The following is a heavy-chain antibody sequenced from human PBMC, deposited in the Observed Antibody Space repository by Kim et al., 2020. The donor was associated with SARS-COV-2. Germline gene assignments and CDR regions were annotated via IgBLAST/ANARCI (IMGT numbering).Heavy chain of an antibody. Sequence: SETLSLTCAVSGGSISSSNWWSWVRQPPGKGLEWIGEIYHSGSTNYNPSLKSRVTISVDKSKNQFSLKLSSVTAADTAVYYCARDPWGMQFDPYTSGYWGQGTLVTVSS. J-gene: IGHJ4*02. CDR3: ARDPWGMQFDPYTSGY. CDR2: IYHSGST. V-gene: IGHV4-4*02. D-gene: IGHD7-27*01. CDR1: GGSISSSNW.